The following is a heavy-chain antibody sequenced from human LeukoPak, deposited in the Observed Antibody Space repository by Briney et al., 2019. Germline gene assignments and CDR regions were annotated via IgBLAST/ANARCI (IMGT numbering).Heavy chain of an antibody. CDR1: AFTFTSYT. D-gene: IGHD2-15*01. V-gene: IGHV3-21*06. CDR2: ITSSRTYI. J-gene: IGHJ6*02. Sequence: GGSLRLSCAASAFTFTSYTMNWVRQAPGKGLEWVSAITSSRTYIYYAESVRGRFTVSRDNAKNSVYLQMNSLRAEETGVYYCARDPTPRYCSGGSCYTHYGMDVWGQGTTVTVSS. CDR3: ARDPTPRYCSGGSCYTHYGMDV.